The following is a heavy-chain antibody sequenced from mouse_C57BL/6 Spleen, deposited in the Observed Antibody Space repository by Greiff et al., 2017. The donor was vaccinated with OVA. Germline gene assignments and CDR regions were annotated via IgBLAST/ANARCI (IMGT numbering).Heavy chain of an antibody. D-gene: IGHD2-4*01. Sequence: EVQLQQSGPGLVKPSQSLSLTCSVTGYSITSGYYWNWIRQFPGNKLEWMGYISYDGSNNYNPSLKNRISITRDTSKNQFFLKLNSVTTEDTATYYCARNPIYYDYDEWGQGTTLTVSS. CDR2: ISYDGSN. V-gene: IGHV3-6*01. CDR3: ARNPIYYDYDE. CDR1: GYSITSGYY. J-gene: IGHJ2*01.